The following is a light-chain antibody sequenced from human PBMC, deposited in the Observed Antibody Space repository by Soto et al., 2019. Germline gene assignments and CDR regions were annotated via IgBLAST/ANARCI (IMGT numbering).Light chain of an antibody. CDR3: TSYSGSIRYV. V-gene: IGLV2-8*01. CDR1: SSDVGGYNY. Sequence: QSVLTQPPSASGSPGQSVTISCTGTSSDVGGYNYVSWYQQHPGKAPKLMIYEVSKRPSGVPDRFSGSNSGNTASLTVSGPQHEEEDEYSCTSYSGSIRYVVGTGTKVTVL. J-gene: IGLJ1*01. CDR2: EVS.